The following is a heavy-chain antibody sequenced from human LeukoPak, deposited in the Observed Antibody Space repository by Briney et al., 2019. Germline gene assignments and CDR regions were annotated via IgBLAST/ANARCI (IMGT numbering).Heavy chain of an antibody. CDR1: GFTFSSYG. CDR3: AKDEGYYCDY. CDR2: ISYDGSSK. V-gene: IGHV3-30*18. J-gene: IGHJ4*02. Sequence: GGSLRLSCAASGFTFSSYGMHWVRQAPGKGLEWVAVISYDGSSKYYADSVKGRFTISRDNSKNTLYLQMNSLRAEDTAVYYCAKDEGYYCDYWGQGTLVTVSS.